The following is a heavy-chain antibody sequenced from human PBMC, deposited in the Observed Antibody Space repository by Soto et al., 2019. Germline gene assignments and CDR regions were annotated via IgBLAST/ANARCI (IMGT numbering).Heavy chain of an antibody. V-gene: IGHV1-2*02. CDR1: GYTFTGYY. J-gene: IGHJ6*02. CDR3: ARDGGREGYGLLPTLYDNYYGMDV. D-gene: IGHD1-26*01. Sequence: SSVKVSCKASGYTFTGYYMHWVRQAPGQGLAWMGWINPNRGGTSYARKLQRGETMTSDTSICTAYRALSRLRSDDTAEYYCARDGGREGYGLLPTLYDNYYGMDVWGQGTTVTVSS. CDR2: INPNRGGT.